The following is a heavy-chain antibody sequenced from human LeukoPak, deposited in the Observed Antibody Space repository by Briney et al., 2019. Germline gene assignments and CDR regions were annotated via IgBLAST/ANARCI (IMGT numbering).Heavy chain of an antibody. V-gene: IGHV4-30-2*01. CDR3: AGSPGGYYYMDV. CDR1: GGSISSGGYS. CDR2: IYHSGST. D-gene: IGHD3-10*01. J-gene: IGHJ6*03. Sequence: SETLSLTCAVSGGSISSGGYSWSWIRQPPGKGLEWIGYIYHSGSTYYNPSLKSRVTISVDRSKNQFSLKLSSVTAADTAVYYCAGSPGGYYYMDVWGKGTTVTVSS.